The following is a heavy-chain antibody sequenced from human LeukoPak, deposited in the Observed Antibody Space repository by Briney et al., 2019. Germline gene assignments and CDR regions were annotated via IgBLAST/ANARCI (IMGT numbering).Heavy chain of an antibody. CDR1: GYTFTGYY. V-gene: IGHV1-2*02. D-gene: IGHD3-22*01. CDR3: ARRPYYYDSSGDAFDI. Sequence: GASVKVSCKASGYTFTGYYMHWVRQAPGQGLEWMGWINPNSGGTNYAQKFQGRVTMTRDTSISTAYMELSRLRSDDTAVYYCARRPYYYDSSGDAFDIWGQGTMVTVSS. CDR2: INPNSGGT. J-gene: IGHJ3*02.